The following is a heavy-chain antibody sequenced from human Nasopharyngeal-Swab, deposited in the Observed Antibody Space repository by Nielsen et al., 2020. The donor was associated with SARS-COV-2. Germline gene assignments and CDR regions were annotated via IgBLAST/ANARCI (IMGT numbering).Heavy chain of an antibody. J-gene: IGHJ6*03. CDR1: GDSVSSNSAA. CDR2: TYYRSKWYN. CDR3: ARARRTDIVVVPAAPRGYYMDV. Sequence: QTRSLTGAISGDSVSSNSAAWNWIRQSPSRGLEWLGRTYYRSKWYNDYAVSVKSRITINPDTSKNQFSLQLNSVTPEDTAVYYCARARRTDIVVVPAAPRGYYMDVWGKGTTVTVSS. D-gene: IGHD2-2*01. V-gene: IGHV6-1*01.